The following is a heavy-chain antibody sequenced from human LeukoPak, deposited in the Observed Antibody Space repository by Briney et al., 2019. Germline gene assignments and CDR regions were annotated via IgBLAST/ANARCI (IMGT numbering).Heavy chain of an antibody. J-gene: IGHJ4*02. V-gene: IGHV1-69*13. D-gene: IGHD6-6*01. CDR2: IIPIFGTA. CDR1: GGTFSSYA. CDR3: ARSRQRYSSSLADLDY. Sequence: SVKVSCKASGGTFSSYAISWVRQAPGQGLEWMGGIIPIFGTANYAQKSQGRVTITADESTSTAYMELSSLRSEDTAVYYCARSRQRYSSSLADLDYWGQGTLVTVSS.